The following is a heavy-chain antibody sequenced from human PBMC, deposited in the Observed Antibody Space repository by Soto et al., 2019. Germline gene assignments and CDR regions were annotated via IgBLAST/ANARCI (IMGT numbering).Heavy chain of an antibody. CDR1: GKSLSGYY. CDR2: INHSGNT. J-gene: IGHJ4*02. V-gene: IGHV4-34*01. D-gene: IGHD1-26*01. Sequence: QVQLQQWGAGLLKPSETLSLTCAVYGKSLSGYYWSWIRQPPGKELEWIGEINHSGNTNYNPPLKRRVTISVDTSKNQLFLNLSSVTAADTAMYYCARHHVRGRTIAGAAEFWGQGTLVTVSS. CDR3: ARHHVRGRTIAGAAEF.